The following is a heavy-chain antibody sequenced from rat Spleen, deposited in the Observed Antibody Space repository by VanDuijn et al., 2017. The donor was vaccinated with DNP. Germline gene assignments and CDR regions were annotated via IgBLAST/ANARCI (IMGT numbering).Heavy chain of an antibody. CDR2: ILYDGSSV. V-gene: IGHV5-7*01. J-gene: IGHJ2*01. CDR1: GFTFSDYN. CDR3: ARPDY. Sequence: EVQLVESGGGLVQPGRSLKLSCAASGFTFSDYNMAWVRQAPKKGLEWVATILYDGSSVDSRDSVKGRFTISRDNAKSTLYLQMDSLRSEDTATYYCARPDYWGQGVMVTVSS.